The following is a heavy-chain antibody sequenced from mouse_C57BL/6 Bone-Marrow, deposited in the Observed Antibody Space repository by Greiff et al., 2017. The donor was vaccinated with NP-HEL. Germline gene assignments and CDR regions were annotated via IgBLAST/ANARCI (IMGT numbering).Heavy chain of an antibody. Sequence: DVKLVESGGGLVKPGGSLKLSCAASGFTFSSYAMSWVRQTPEKRLEWVATISDGGSYTYYPDNVKGRFTISRDNAKNNLYLQMSHLKSEDTAMYYCARDGYYPDYFDYWGQGTTLTVSS. CDR3: ARDGYYPDYFDY. J-gene: IGHJ2*01. CDR1: GFTFSSYA. V-gene: IGHV5-4*01. D-gene: IGHD2-3*01. CDR2: ISDGGSYT.